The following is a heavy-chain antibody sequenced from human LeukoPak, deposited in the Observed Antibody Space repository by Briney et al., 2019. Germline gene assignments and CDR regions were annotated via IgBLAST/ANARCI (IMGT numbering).Heavy chain of an antibody. V-gene: IGHV5-51*01. J-gene: IGHJ4*02. CDR2: IYPGDSDT. Sequence: GESLKISCKGSGYSFTSYWIGWVRQMPGKGLEWMGIIYPGDSDTRYSPSFQGQFPISADKSISTAYLQWSSLKASDTAMYYCARPYSSGWYVIDYWGQGTLVTVSS. CDR1: GYSFTSYW. D-gene: IGHD6-19*01. CDR3: ARPYSSGWYVIDY.